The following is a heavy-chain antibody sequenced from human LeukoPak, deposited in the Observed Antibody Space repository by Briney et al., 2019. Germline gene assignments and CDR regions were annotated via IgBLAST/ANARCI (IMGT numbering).Heavy chain of an antibody. J-gene: IGHJ3*02. Sequence: GGSLRLSCEASGFTFSGYSMNWVRQAPGKGLEWVSYISSSGSARYYAGSVKGRFTISRDNAKNSLYLQMNSLRDEDTAVYYCARAGIAVAVFAFDIWGQGTMVTVSS. CDR1: GFTFSGYS. V-gene: IGHV3-48*02. CDR3: ARAGIAVAVFAFDI. D-gene: IGHD6-19*01. CDR2: ISSSGSAR.